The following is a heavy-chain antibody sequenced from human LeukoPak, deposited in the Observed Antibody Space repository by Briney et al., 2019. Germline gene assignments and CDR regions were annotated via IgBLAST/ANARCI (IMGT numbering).Heavy chain of an antibody. CDR3: ARSKVAMVDDAFDI. D-gene: IGHD5-18*01. Sequence: GESLKISCKGSGYSFTSYWIGWVRQMPGRGLEWMGIIYPGDSDTRYSPSFQGQVTISADKSTSTAYLQWSSLKASDTAMYYCARSKVAMVDDAFDIWGQGTMVTVSS. V-gene: IGHV5-51*01. J-gene: IGHJ3*02. CDR2: IYPGDSDT. CDR1: GYSFTSYW.